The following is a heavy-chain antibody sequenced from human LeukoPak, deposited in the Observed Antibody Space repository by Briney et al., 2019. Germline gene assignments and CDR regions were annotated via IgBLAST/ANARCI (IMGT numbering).Heavy chain of an antibody. J-gene: IGHJ6*02. D-gene: IGHD2/OR15-2a*01. Sequence: QPGGSLRLSCAASGFTLRSYAMQWVRQAPGKGLEWVSGISASGGSTWYADSVKGRFTISRDNSKNTLYLQMNSLRAEDTAVYYCAKYVSAKGPPYALDVWGQGTTVTVSS. CDR3: AKYVSAKGPPYALDV. V-gene: IGHV3-23*01. CDR1: GFTLRSYA. CDR2: ISASGGST.